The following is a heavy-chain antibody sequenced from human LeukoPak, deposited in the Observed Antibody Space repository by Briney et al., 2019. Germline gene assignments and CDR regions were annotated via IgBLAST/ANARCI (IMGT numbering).Heavy chain of an antibody. Sequence: GGSLRRSCAASGFTFSDYYMSWIRQAPGKGLESVSYISSSGSTIYYADSVKGRFTISRDNAKNSLYLQMNSLRAEDTAVYYCTRYATDYYYYYMDVWGKGTTVTVSS. CDR1: GFTFSDYY. D-gene: IGHD2-8*01. V-gene: IGHV3-11*04. CDR3: TRYATDYYYYYMDV. CDR2: ISSSGSTI. J-gene: IGHJ6*03.